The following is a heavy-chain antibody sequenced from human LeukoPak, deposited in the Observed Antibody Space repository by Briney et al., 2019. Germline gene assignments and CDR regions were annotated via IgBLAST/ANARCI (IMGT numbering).Heavy chain of an antibody. Sequence: SETLSLTCTVSGGSISSSSYYWGWIRQPPGKGLEWIGSIYYSGSTYYNPSLKSRVTISVDTSKNQFSLKLSSVTAADTAVYYCARHRNEYDYGDYQVIDYWGQGTLVAVSS. D-gene: IGHD4-17*01. CDR2: IYYSGST. V-gene: IGHV4-39*01. CDR1: GGSISSSSYY. J-gene: IGHJ4*02. CDR3: ARHRNEYDYGDYQVIDY.